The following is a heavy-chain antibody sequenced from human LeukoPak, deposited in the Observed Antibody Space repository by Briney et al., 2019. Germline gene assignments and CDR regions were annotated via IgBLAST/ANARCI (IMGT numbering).Heavy chain of an antibody. J-gene: IGHJ4*02. D-gene: IGHD3-16*01. CDR1: GGTFSSFP. Sequence: SVKVSCKASGGTFSSFPISWVRQAPGQGLEWMGGIIPLFGTTNYAQKFQGRVTITADESTDTAYMQLGSLRSEDTAVYYCARGVMITFGAVDYYFDYWGQGTLVTVSS. CDR2: IIPLFGTT. CDR3: ARGVMITFGAVDYYFDY. V-gene: IGHV1-69*13.